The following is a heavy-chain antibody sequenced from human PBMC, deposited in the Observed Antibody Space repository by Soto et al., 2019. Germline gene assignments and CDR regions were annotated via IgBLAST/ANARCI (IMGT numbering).Heavy chain of an antibody. J-gene: IGHJ6*02. Sequence: PGGSLRLSCAASGFTFSSYWMSWVRQAPGKGLEWVANIKQDGSEKYYVDSVKGRFTISRDNAKNSLYLQMNSLRAEDTAVYYCARDGYVFGVVIIGMEVWGQGTTVTAP. CDR3: ARDGYVFGVVIIGMEV. V-gene: IGHV3-7*01. CDR1: GFTFSSYW. CDR2: IKQDGSEK. D-gene: IGHD3-3*01.